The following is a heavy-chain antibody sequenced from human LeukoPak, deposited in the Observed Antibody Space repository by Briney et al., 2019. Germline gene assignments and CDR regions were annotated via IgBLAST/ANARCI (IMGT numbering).Heavy chain of an antibody. D-gene: IGHD5-18*01. V-gene: IGHV1-69*13. CDR1: GGTFSSYA. CDR3: ARDPAGYSFANYYYYGMDV. CDR2: IIPIFGTA. J-gene: IGHJ6*02. Sequence: ASVKVSCRASGGTFSSYAISWARQAPGQGLEWMGGIIPIFGTANYAQKFQGRVTITADESTSTAYMELSSLRSEDTAVYYCARDPAGYSFANYYYYGMDVWGQGTTVTVSS.